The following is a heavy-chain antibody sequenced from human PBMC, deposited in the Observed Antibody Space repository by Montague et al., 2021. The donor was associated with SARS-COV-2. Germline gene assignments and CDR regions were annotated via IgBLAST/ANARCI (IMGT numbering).Heavy chain of an antibody. V-gene: IGHV4-4*02. CDR1: GGSISSRER. CDR2: IHQSESGXT. J-gene: IGHJ6*02. Sequence: SETLSLTCAVSGGSISSRERWSWVRQPPGKGLEWIGEIHQSESGXTNXXXXLKSRVTISIDQSKNYFSLNLTSMTAADTAVYYCGGTWVYFSPVDVWGQGTTVIVSS. CDR3: GGTWVYFSPVDV. D-gene: IGHD3-3*01.